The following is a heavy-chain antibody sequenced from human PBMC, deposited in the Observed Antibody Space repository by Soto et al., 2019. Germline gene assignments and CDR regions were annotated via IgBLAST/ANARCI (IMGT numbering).Heavy chain of an antibody. V-gene: IGHV4-4*02. CDR3: ARIPAFLGYCTSTNCPRGWFDP. Sequence: QVQLQESGPGLVKPSGTLSLTCDVSSGSITNSNWWSWVRQPPGKGLEWIGEIYHSGNTIYNPSLKSRVTISVDSSKSQFSLQLSSLTAADTAVYYCARIPAFLGYCTSTNCPRGWFDPWGQGTLVTVSS. CDR2: IYHSGNT. D-gene: IGHD2-2*01. CDR1: SGSITNSNW. J-gene: IGHJ5*02.